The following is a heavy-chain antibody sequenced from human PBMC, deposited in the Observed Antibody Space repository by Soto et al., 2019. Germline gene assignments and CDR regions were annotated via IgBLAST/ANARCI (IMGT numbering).Heavy chain of an antibody. CDR1: GGSISSGGYS. D-gene: IGHD2-15*01. CDR2: IYHSGST. J-gene: IGHJ4*02. V-gene: IGHV4-30-2*01. CDR3: ARGQVVAAQH. Sequence: PSETLSLTCAVSGGSISSGGYSWSWIRQPPGKGLGWIGYIYHSGSTYYNPSLKSRVTISVDRSKNQFSLKLSSVTAADTAVYYGARGQVVAAQHWGQGTLVTVSS.